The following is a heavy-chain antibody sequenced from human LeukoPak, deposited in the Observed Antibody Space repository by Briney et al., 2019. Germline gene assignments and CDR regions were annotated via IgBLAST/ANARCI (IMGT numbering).Heavy chain of an antibody. J-gene: IGHJ3*02. CDR3: ARDHPIAVAGNAFDI. CDR2: INTNTGNP. CDR1: GYTFTSYA. Sequence: ASVKVSCKASGYTFTSYAMNWVRQAPGQGLEWMGWINTNTGNPTYAQGFTGRFVFSLDTSVSTAYLQISSLKAEDTAVYYCARDHPIAVAGNAFDIWGQGTMVIVSS. V-gene: IGHV7-4-1*02. D-gene: IGHD6-19*01.